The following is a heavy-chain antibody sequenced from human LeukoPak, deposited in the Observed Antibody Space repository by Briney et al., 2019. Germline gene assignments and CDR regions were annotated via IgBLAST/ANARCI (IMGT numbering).Heavy chain of an antibody. CDR1: GFTFSTYA. D-gene: IGHD3-22*01. J-gene: IGHJ4*02. CDR3: ARIYDSSGYYYYPLDYFDY. Sequence: GGSLRLSCVASGFTFSTYALNWVRQAPGKGLEWVSFISHGGGTTYYADSVKGRFTISRDNAKNSLYLQMNSLRAEDTAVYYCARIYDSSGYYYYPLDYFDYWGQGTLVTVSS. CDR2: ISHGGGTT. V-gene: IGHV3-48*04.